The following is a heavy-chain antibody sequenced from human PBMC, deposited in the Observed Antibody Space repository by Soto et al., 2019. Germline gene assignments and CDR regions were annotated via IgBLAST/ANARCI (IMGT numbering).Heavy chain of an antibody. Sequence: GGSLRLCCAASGFTFSSYAMSWLRQAPGKGLEWVSAISGSGDSTYYADSVKGRFTISRDNSKNTLYLQMNSLRAEDTAVYYCAKSGGSYHYYYGMDVWGQGTTVTSP. CDR1: GFTFSSYA. J-gene: IGHJ6*02. D-gene: IGHD3-16*01. V-gene: IGHV3-23*01. CDR2: ISGSGDST. CDR3: AKSGGSYHYYYGMDV.